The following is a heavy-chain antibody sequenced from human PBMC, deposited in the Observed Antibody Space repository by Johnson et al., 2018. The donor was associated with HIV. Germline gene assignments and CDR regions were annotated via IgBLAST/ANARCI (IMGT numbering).Heavy chain of an antibody. J-gene: IGHJ3*02. Sequence: QVQLVESGGGVVQPGRSLRLSCAASGFTFSSYAMHWVRQAPGKGLEWVAVISYDGSNKYYADSVKGRFTISRDNAKNSLFLQMNTLRTEDTALYYCAKALYGSEAFDIWGQGTMVTVSS. V-gene: IGHV3-30*04. CDR3: AKALYGSEAFDI. D-gene: IGHD3-10*01. CDR1: GFTFSSYA. CDR2: ISYDGSNK.